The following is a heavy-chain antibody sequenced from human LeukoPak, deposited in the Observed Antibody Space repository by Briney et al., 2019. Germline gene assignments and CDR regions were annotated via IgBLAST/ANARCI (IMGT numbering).Heavy chain of an antibody. V-gene: IGHV3-23*01. CDR3: AREQPNYDILTGYASGAFDI. Sequence: PGGSLRLSCAASGYAFISYAMTWVRQAPGKGLEWVSAISGSGGSTYYADSVKGRFTISRDNSKNTLYLQMNSLRAEDTAVYYCAREQPNYDILTGYASGAFDIWGQGTMVTVSS. CDR2: ISGSGGST. D-gene: IGHD3-9*01. J-gene: IGHJ3*02. CDR1: GYAFISYA.